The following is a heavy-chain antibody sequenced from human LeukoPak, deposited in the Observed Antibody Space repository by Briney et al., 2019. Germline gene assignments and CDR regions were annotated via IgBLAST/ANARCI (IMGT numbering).Heavy chain of an antibody. V-gene: IGHV4-34*01. J-gene: IGHJ5*01. Sequence: SSGTLSLTCAVYGGSFSGYSWSWIRQPPGKGLEWIGEINHSGSTNYNPSRKSRFTISVDTSKNQFSLKLSSVTAADTAVYYCARGEAAGTRFYFWGQGTLVTVSS. CDR2: INHSGST. D-gene: IGHD1-7*01. CDR1: GGSFSGYS. CDR3: ARGEAAGTRFYF.